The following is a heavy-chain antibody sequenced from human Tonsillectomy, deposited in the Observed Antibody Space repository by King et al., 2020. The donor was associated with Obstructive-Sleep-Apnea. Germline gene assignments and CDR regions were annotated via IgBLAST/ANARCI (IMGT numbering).Heavy chain of an antibody. Sequence: VQLQQWGAGLLKPSETLSLTCAVYGGSFSGYYWSWIRQPPGKGLEWIGEINHSGSTNYNPSLKSRVTISVDTSKNQFSLKLSSVTAADTAVYYCARGEGRPSHVVVPAAYFDYWGQGTLVTVSS. CDR2: INHSGST. D-gene: IGHD2-2*01. V-gene: IGHV4-34*01. J-gene: IGHJ4*02. CDR3: ARGEGRPSHVVVPAAYFDY. CDR1: GGSFSGYY.